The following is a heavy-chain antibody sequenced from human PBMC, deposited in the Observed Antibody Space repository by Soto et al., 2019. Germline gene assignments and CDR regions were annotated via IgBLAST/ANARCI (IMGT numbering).Heavy chain of an antibody. J-gene: IGHJ4*01. CDR1: GFTFNSYA. CDR3: VRKYPGTPPFDY. CDR2: IGTDGNT. V-gene: IGHV3-23*01. D-gene: IGHD2-2*01. Sequence: PGGSLRLSCAPSGFTFNSYALNWVRQAPGTGLAWVSAIGTDGNTYYANSVKGRFTISRDNSRTTLYLQMNSLRVEDTALYYCVRKYPGTPPFDYWGQGTLVTVSS.